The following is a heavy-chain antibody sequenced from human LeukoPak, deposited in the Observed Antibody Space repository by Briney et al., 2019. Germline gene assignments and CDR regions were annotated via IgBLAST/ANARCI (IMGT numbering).Heavy chain of an antibody. CDR1: GGTFSSYA. CDR3: ARSGAVSYYYYYMDV. CDR2: IIPIFGTA. Sequence: SVKVSCKASGGTFSSYAISWVRQAPGQGLEWMGGIIPIFGTANYAQKFQGRVTFTTDESTSTAYMELSSLRSEDTAVYYCARSGAVSYYYYYMDVWGKGTTVTVSS. V-gene: IGHV1-69*05. D-gene: IGHD3-10*01. J-gene: IGHJ6*03.